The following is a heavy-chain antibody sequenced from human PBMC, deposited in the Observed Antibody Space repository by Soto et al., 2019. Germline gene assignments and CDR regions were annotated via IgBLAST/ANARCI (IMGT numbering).Heavy chain of an antibody. V-gene: IGHV3-23*02. D-gene: IGHD3-3*01. CDR1: GFTFSSYA. J-gene: IGHJ5*02. CDR2: ISGSGGST. Sequence: GSLRLSCAASGFTFSSYAMSWVRQAPGKGLEWVSAISGSGGSTNYNPSLKSRVTISVDTSKNQFSLKLSSVTAADTAVYYCARRATIFGVVAWFDPWGQGTLVTVSS. CDR3: ARRATIFGVVAWFDP.